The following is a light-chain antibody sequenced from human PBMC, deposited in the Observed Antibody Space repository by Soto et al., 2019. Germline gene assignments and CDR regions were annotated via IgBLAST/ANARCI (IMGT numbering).Light chain of an antibody. CDR3: RSYVGGKNPHVV. J-gene: IGLJ2*01. CDR2: EVT. V-gene: IGLV2-8*01. CDR1: SNDVGGYHY. Sequence: QSALTQPPAASGSPGQSVTISCTGTSNDVGGYHYVSWYQQYPGKVPKLIISEVTKRPSGVPDRFSGSKSGNTASLTVSGLQAEDEAEYYCRSYVGGKNPHVVFGGGTKVTVL.